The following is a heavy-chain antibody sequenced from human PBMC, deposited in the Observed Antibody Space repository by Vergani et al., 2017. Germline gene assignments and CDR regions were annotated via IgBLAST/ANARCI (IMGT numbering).Heavy chain of an antibody. Sequence: EVQLVESGGGLVQPGGSLRLSCAASGFTFRSYWMSWVRQAPGKGLEWVANIKQDGSEKYSVDSVKGRFTISRDNAKNSLYLQMNSLRAEDTAVYYCARLILKSSPGSQHWFDPWGQGTLVTVSS. D-gene: IGHD6-13*01. CDR1: GFTFRSYW. V-gene: IGHV3-7*01. J-gene: IGHJ5*02. CDR3: ARLILKSSPGSQHWFDP. CDR2: IKQDGSEK.